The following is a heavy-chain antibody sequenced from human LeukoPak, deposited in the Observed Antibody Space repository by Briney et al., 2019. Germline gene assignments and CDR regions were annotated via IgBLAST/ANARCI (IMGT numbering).Heavy chain of an antibody. CDR2: ISPNSGGT. CDR1: GYTFTDYH. V-gene: IGHV1-2*02. CDR3: VRSGYNWGFDY. J-gene: IGHJ4*02. Sequence: ASVKVSCKASGYTFTDYHMHWVRQAPGQGLEWMGWISPNSGGTGFAQKFQGRVTMTRDTPISTAYLELSRLRSDDTAVYYCVRSGYNWGFDYWGQGTLVTVSS. D-gene: IGHD1-1*01.